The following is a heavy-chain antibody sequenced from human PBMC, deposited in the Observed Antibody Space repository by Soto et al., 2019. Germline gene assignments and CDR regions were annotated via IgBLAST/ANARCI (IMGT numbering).Heavy chain of an antibody. D-gene: IGHD3-10*01. Sequence: EVHLVESGGDLVQPGGSLRLSCAASGFSFSSFSMNWVRQAPGKGLEWVSYISGSGTTTYYADSVKGRVTIYRDNAKNSLYLQMNSLQAEDTAVYYCARLGEYGSGSYWGQGTLVTVSS. CDR2: ISGSGTTT. CDR3: ARLGEYGSGSY. CDR1: GFSFSSFS. V-gene: IGHV3-48*04. J-gene: IGHJ4*02.